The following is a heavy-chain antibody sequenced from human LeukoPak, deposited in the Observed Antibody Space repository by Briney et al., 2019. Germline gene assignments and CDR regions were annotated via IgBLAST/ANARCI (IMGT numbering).Heavy chain of an antibody. J-gene: IGHJ6*03. CDR1: RFTFSSYG. D-gene: IGHD2-8*01. V-gene: IGHV3-30*02. Sequence: PGGSLRLSCAASRFTFSSYGMHWVRQAPGKGLEWVAYIQYDGSIEQYADSVKGRFSISRDNSKNILYLKMNSLRAEDTAVYYCAKDRCSNGVGCYYYYMDVWGKGTTVTISS. CDR2: IQYDGSIE. CDR3: AKDRCSNGVGCYYYYMDV.